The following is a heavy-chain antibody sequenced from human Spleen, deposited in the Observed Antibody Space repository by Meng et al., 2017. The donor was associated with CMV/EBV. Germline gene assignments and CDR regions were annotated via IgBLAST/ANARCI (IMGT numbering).Heavy chain of an antibody. CDR1: GFTFSSYA. V-gene: IGHV3-23*01. D-gene: IGHD2-21*01. CDR2: ISGSGGST. Sequence: GESLKISCAASGFTFSSYAMSWVRQAPGKGLEWVSAISGSGGSTYYADSVKGRFTISRDNSKNTLYLQMNSLRAEDTALYYCAKDLAYCGGDCYSGWFDPWGQGTLVTVSS. J-gene: IGHJ5*02. CDR3: AKDLAYCGGDCYSGWFDP.